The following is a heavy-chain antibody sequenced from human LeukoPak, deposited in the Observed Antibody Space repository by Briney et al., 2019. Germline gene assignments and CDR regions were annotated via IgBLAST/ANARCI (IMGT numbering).Heavy chain of an antibody. CDR2: IYSGGST. CDR3: ASPGIAAAGTPYYYYGMDV. V-gene: IGHV3-53*01. CDR1: GFTVSSNY. J-gene: IGHJ6*02. D-gene: IGHD6-13*01. Sequence: GGSLRLSCAASGFTVSSNYMSWVRQAPGKGLEWVSVIYSGGSTYYADSVKGRFTISRDNSKNTLYLQMNSLRAEDMAVYYCASPGIAAAGTPYYYYGMDVWGQGTTVTVSS.